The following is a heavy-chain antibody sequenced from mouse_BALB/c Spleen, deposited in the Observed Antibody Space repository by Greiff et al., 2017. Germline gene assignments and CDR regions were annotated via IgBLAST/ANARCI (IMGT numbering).Heavy chain of an antibody. J-gene: IGHJ3*01. CDR2: ISSGSSTI. CDR1: GFTFSSFG. V-gene: IGHV5-17*02. CDR3: ARADYYGSSYGFAY. Sequence: EVMLVESGGGLVQPGGSRKLSCAASGFTFSSFGMHWVRQAPEKGLEWVAYISSGSSTIYYADTVKGRFTISRDNPKNTLFLQMTSLRSEDTAMYYCARADYYGSSYGFAYWGQGTLVTVSA. D-gene: IGHD1-1*01.